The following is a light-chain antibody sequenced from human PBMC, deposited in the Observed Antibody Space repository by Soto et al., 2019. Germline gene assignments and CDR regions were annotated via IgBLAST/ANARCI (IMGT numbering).Light chain of an antibody. J-gene: IGKJ1*01. Sequence: EIGMTQAPATPSVSPGERATLSCRASQSVDNDLAWYQQKPGQXPRXXIYDASTRATGIPARFSGSGSGTEGTLTINSLQSEDGAVYYGQQYNHWPRTFGQGTKVDIK. CDR3: QQYNHWPRT. CDR1: QSVDND. V-gene: IGKV3D-15*01. CDR2: DAS.